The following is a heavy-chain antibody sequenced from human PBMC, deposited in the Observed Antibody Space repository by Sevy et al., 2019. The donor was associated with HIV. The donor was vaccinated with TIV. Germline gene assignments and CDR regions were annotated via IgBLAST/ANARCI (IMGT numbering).Heavy chain of an antibody. CDR1: GGSISSSSYY. J-gene: IGHJ4*02. CDR3: ARHSKAGVSYYFDY. D-gene: IGHD2-8*01. CDR2: IYYSGST. Sequence: SETLSLTCTVSGGSISSSSYYWGWIRQPPGKGLEWIGSIYYSGSTYYNPPLKNRVTISVETSKNLYSLKLSSVNTADTAVYYCARHSKAGVSYYFDYWGQGTLVTVSS. V-gene: IGHV4-39*01.